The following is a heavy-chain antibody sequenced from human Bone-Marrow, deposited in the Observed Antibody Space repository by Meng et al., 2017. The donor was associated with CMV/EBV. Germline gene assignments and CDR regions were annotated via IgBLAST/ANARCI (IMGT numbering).Heavy chain of an antibody. CDR2: IKQDGSEK. V-gene: IGHV3-7*01. CDR1: GFTFSSYW. D-gene: IGHD3-3*01. CDR3: ARDLNFWTRVVIIHYGMDV. J-gene: IGHJ6*02. Sequence: GGSLRLSCEASGFTFSSYWMSWVRQAPGKGLEWVANIKQDGSEKYYVDSVKGRFTISRDNAKNSLYLQMNSLRAEDTAVYYCARDLNFWTRVVIIHYGMDVWGQGTTVTVSS.